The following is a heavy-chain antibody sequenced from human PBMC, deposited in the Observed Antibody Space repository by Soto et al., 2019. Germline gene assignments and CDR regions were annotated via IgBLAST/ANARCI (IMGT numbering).Heavy chain of an antibody. V-gene: IGHV3-15*01. CDR3: TTDPGLTTDAFDI. J-gene: IGHJ3*02. D-gene: IGHD4-4*01. CDR1: GFXFSNAW. Sequence: GGSLXLSCAASGFXFSNAWMSWVRQAPGKGLEWVGRIKSKTDGGTTDYAAPVKGRFTISRDDSKNTLYLQMNSLKTEDTAVYYCTTDPGLTTDAFDIWGQGTMVTVSS. CDR2: IKSKTDGGTT.